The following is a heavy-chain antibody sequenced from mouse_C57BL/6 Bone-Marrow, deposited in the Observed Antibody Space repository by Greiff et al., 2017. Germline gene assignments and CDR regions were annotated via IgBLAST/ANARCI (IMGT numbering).Heavy chain of an antibody. Sequence: QVQLQQSGPELVKPGASVKISCKASGYAFSSSWMNWVKQRPGKGLEWIGRIYPGDGDTNYNGKFKGKATLTADKSSSTAYMQLSSLTSEDSAVYFCARWGVTTGNWFAYWGQGTLVTVSA. D-gene: IGHD2-2*01. J-gene: IGHJ3*01. V-gene: IGHV1-82*01. CDR1: GYAFSSSW. CDR2: IYPGDGDT. CDR3: ARWGVTTGNWFAY.